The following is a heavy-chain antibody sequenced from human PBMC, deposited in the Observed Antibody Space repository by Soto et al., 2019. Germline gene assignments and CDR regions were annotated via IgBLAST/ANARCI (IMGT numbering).Heavy chain of an antibody. V-gene: IGHV4-59*01. Sequence: QVQLQESGPGLVKPSETLSLTCTVSGGSISSYYWSWIRQPPGKGLEWIGYIYYSGSTNYNPSLTSRVTIAVDTSKNQFSLKLSSVTAADTAVYYCAREGIGQWLGHFDYWGQGTLVTVSS. CDR1: GGSISSYY. CDR3: AREGIGQWLGHFDY. J-gene: IGHJ4*02. CDR2: IYYSGST. D-gene: IGHD6-19*01.